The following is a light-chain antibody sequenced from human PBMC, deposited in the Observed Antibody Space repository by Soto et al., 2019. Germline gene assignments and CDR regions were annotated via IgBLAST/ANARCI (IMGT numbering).Light chain of an antibody. Sequence: VLTQSPVTLSVSPGDRVSLSCRACQNIGSDLAWYQHRPGQGPRLLIYAASTRPTNLPARFSGSGSGKEFTLPITSLRSEDSAIYYCQQYSDWPLTFAGGTKVEMK. CDR1: QNIGSD. J-gene: IGKJ4*01. CDR3: QQYSDWPLT. CDR2: AAS. V-gene: IGKV3-15*01.